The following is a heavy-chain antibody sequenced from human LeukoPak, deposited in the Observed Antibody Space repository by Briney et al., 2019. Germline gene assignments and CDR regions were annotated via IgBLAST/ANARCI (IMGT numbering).Heavy chain of an antibody. CDR1: GFTFSRYW. J-gene: IGHJ6*03. CDR3: ARGGYREFDYYFYYMDV. Sequence: PGGSLRLSCAASGFTFSRYWMSWVRQAPGKGLEWVANINQDGGEEYYVDSVKSRFTISRGNAKNSLYLQMNNLRAEDTAIFYCARGGYREFDYYFYYMDVWGEGTTVTISS. CDR2: INQDGGEE. V-gene: IGHV3-7*01. D-gene: IGHD1-1*01.